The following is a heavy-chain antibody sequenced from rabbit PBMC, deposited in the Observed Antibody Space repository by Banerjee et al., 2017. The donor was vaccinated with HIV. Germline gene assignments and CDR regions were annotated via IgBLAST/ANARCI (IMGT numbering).Heavy chain of an antibody. V-gene: IGHV1S45*01. Sequence: QEQLVESGGGLVQPEGSLTLTCTASGFSFSSSYYMCWVRQAPGKGLEWIACIDVGSSGRTYYASWAKGRFTISKTSSTTVTLQMTSLTAADTATYFCARDSRTGGYGAYFGLWGPGTLVTVS. CDR1: GFSFSSSYY. J-gene: IGHJ4*01. CDR2: IDVGSSGRT. D-gene: IGHD2-1*01. CDR3: ARDSRTGGYGAYFGL.